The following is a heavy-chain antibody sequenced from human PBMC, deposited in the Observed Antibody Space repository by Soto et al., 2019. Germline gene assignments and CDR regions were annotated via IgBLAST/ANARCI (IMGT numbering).Heavy chain of an antibody. CDR1: GYSFTSYW. CDR2: IYPGDSDT. V-gene: IGHV5-51*01. D-gene: IGHD2-21*02. J-gene: IGHJ6*02. Sequence: GESLKISCKGSGYSFTSYWIGWVRQMPGKGLEWMGIIYPGDSDTRYSPSFQGQVTISADKSISTAYLQWSSLKASDTAMYYCARSLGDCGHYYGMDVWGQGTTVTVSS. CDR3: ARSLGDCGHYYGMDV.